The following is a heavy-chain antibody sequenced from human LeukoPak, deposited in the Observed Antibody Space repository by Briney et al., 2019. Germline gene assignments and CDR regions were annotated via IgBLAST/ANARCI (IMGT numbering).Heavy chain of an antibody. CDR3: ARHQLRGFLDDN. D-gene: IGHD3-10*01. CDR2: IYYSGTT. V-gene: IGHV4-59*08. J-gene: IGHJ4*02. Sequence: SETLSLTCAVSGGSISSDYWSWIRQPPGKGLEWIGCIYYSGTTNYNPSLNSRVTISIDTSKSQFSLKLTSVTAADTAVYYCARHQLRGFLDDNWGQGTLVTVSS. CDR1: GGSISSDY.